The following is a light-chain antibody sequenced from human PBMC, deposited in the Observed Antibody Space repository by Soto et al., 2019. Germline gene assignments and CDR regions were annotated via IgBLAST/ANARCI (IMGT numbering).Light chain of an antibody. CDR1: SSDVGSYNL. V-gene: IGLV2-23*01. J-gene: IGLJ2*01. Sequence: QSALTQPASVSGSPGQSITISCTGTSSDVGSYNLVSWYQQHPGKAPKLMIYEGSKRPSGVSNRFSGSKSGNTASLTISGXXXXXEADYYCCSYAGSSTPVVFGGGTKLTVL. CDR2: EGS. CDR3: CSYAGSSTPVV.